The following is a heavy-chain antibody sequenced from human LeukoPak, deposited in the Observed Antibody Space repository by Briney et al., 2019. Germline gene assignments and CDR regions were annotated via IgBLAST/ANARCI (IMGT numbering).Heavy chain of an antibody. CDR1: GFTFSSYG. V-gene: IGHV3-23*01. CDR3: AELGITMIGGV. CDR2: LSGSGDNT. J-gene: IGHJ6*04. D-gene: IGHD3-10*02. Sequence: GGSLRLSCAASGFTFSSYGMSWVRQAPGKGLEWVSSLSGSGDNTYYVDSVKGRFTISRDNSKNTLYLQMNSLRAEDTAVYYCAELGITMIGGVWGKGTTVTISS.